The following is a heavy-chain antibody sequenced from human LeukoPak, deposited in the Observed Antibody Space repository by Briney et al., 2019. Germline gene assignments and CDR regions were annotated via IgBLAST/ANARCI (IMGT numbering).Heavy chain of an antibody. V-gene: IGHV1-8*01. CDR2: MNPNSGNT. CDR3: ASGDRVTMLRGGNIGYFDY. D-gene: IGHD3-10*01. J-gene: IGHJ4*02. Sequence: ASVEVSCKASGYTFTSYDINWVRQATGQGLEWMGWMNPNSGNTGYAQKFQGRVTMTRNTSISTAYMELSSLRSEDTAVYYCASGDRVTMLRGGNIGYFDYWGQGTLVTVSS. CDR1: GYTFTSYD.